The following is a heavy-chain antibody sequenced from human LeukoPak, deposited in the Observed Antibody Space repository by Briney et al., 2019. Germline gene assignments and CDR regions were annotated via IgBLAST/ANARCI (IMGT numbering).Heavy chain of an antibody. J-gene: IGHJ4*02. CDR2: IYPGDSDT. Sequence: GESLKISCKGSGYSFSTYWIAWVRQMPGKGLEWMGIIYPGDSDTRYSPSFQGQVTISADKSISTAYLQWSSLKASDTATYYCARLLEGVAGTWGYWGQGTLVTVSS. CDR1: GYSFSTYW. CDR3: ARLLEGVAGTWGY. D-gene: IGHD6-19*01. V-gene: IGHV5-51*01.